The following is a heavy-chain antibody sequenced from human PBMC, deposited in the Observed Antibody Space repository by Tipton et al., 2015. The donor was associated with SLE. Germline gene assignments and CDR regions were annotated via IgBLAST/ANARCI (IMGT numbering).Heavy chain of an antibody. Sequence: TLSLTCTVSGGSISSGSYYWSWIRQPAGKGLEWIGRIYTSGSTNYNPSLKSRVTISVDTSKNQFSLKLSSVTAADTAVHYCARGDDYSDPGYYGMDVWGQGTTVTVSS. CDR1: GGSISSGSYY. V-gene: IGHV4-61*02. D-gene: IGHD1-26*01. J-gene: IGHJ6*02. CDR2: IYTSGST. CDR3: ARGDDYSDPGYYGMDV.